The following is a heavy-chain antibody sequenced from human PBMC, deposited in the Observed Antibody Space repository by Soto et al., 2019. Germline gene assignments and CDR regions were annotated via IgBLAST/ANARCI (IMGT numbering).Heavy chain of an antibody. V-gene: IGHV3-23*01. CDR3: VKDAPQPFSD. CDR2: ISGNAHAS. CDR1: GFDFSNYG. J-gene: IGHJ4*02. Sequence: EVQLLESGGGLVQPGGSLRISCAASGFDFSNYGMSWVRQAPGKGLEWVSAISGNAHASYYAASVKGRFTISRDNSKNTLYRHMNSLRVEDTAVYFCVKDAPQPFSDWGQGTLVTVSS. D-gene: IGHD3-3*02.